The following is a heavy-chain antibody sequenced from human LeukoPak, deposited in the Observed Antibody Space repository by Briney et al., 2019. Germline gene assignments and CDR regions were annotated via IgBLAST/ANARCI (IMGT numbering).Heavy chain of an antibody. J-gene: IGHJ3*02. D-gene: IGHD2-15*01. CDR2: IIPIFGTA. CDR1: GGIFSSYA. Sequence: ASERVSCKASGGIFSSYAISRVRQAPGQWLELMGGIIPIFGTANYAQKFQGRVTITADESASTAYMELSSLRSEDTAVYYCARDRCSGGSCYAQHDAFDIWGQGTMVTVSS. CDR3: ARDRCSGGSCYAQHDAFDI. V-gene: IGHV1-69*13.